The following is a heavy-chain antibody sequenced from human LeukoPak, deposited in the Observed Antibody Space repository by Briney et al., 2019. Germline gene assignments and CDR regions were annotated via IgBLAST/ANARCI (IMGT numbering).Heavy chain of an antibody. J-gene: IGHJ4*02. D-gene: IGHD6-19*01. Sequence: SETLSLTCAVYGGSFSGYYWSWIRQPPGKGLEWIGEINHSGSTNYNPSLKSRVTILVDTSKNQFSLKLSSVTAADTAVYYCATSSGWYRFDSWGQGTLVTVSS. CDR1: GGSFSGYY. CDR2: INHSGST. V-gene: IGHV4-34*01. CDR3: ATSSGWYRFDS.